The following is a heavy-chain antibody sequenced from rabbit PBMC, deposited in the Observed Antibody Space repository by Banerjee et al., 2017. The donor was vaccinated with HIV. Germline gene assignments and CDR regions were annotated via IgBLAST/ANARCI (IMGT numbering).Heavy chain of an antibody. CDR2: INTSSGNT. J-gene: IGHJ4*01. V-gene: IGHV1S45*01. D-gene: IGHD4-1*01. CDR1: GSTLSRYY. Sequence: QEQLEESGGGLVQPEGSLTLTCTASGSTLSRYYICWVRQAPGKGLEWIACINTSSGNTVYANWAKGRFTISKTSSTTVTLQMTSLTAADTATYLCARDLAGVIGWNFGLWGPGTLVTVS. CDR3: ARDLAGVIGWNFGL.